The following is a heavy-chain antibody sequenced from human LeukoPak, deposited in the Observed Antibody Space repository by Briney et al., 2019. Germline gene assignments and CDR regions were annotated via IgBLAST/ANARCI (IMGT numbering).Heavy chain of an antibody. CDR1: GFTFSSYS. Sequence: GGSLRLSCAASGFTFSSYSMNWVRQAPGKGLEWVSYISSSSSTIYYADSVKGRFTISRDNAKNSLYLQMNSLRAEDTAVYYCARDGNYGDYDYWGQGTLVTVSS. CDR3: ARDGNYGDYDY. V-gene: IGHV3-48*01. D-gene: IGHD4-17*01. CDR2: ISSSSSTI. J-gene: IGHJ4*02.